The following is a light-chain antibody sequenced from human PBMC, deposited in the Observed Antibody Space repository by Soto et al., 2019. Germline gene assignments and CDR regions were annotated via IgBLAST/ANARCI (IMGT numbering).Light chain of an antibody. Sequence: EIVLTQSPATLSLSPGERATLSCRASQSVSSYLAWYKQKPGQAPRLLIYDASDRATGIPARFSGSGSGTDFTLTISSLEPEDFAVYYCQQRSSWPPWTFGQGTKVDIK. J-gene: IGKJ1*01. CDR2: DAS. V-gene: IGKV3-11*01. CDR3: QQRSSWPPWT. CDR1: QSVSSY.